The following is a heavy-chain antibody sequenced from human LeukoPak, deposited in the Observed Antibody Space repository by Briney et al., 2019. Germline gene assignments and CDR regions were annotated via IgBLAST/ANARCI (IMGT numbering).Heavy chain of an antibody. Sequence: GRSLRLSCAASGFTFSSYAMNCVPQAPGKGLVGVSRINCDGSSKSYADSVKGRFTIPRDNAKNTLYVQMNSLIAEDTAVYYCARESITETFDYWGQGTLVTVSS. CDR2: INCDGSSK. CDR1: GFTFSSYA. CDR3: ARESITETFDY. J-gene: IGHJ4*02. V-gene: IGHV3-74*01. D-gene: IGHD3-16*01.